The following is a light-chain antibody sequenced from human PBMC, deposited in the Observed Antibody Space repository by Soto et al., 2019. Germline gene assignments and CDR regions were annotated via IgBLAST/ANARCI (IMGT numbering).Light chain of an antibody. CDR3: SSYAGSNNLV. CDR2: EVS. Sequence: QAVVTQPPSASGSPGQSVTISCTGTSSDVGGYHYVSWYQHHPGKAPKLMIYEVSKRPSGVPDRFSGSKSGNTASLTVSGLQAEDEADYYCSSYAGSNNLVFSGGTKLTVL. V-gene: IGLV2-8*01. CDR1: SSDVGGYHY. J-gene: IGLJ2*01.